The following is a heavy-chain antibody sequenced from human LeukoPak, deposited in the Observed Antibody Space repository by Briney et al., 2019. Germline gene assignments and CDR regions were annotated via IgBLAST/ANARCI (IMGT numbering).Heavy chain of an antibody. CDR1: GFTFSTYA. J-gene: IGHJ4*01. Sequence: PAGGSLRLSCAASGFTFSTYAMHWVRQAPGEGLEWVAGVWFGESSQSYADSVKGRFTISRDNSKNTVWLEMNSLRVEDTAVYYCAKGGRDTSKYYFDYWGQEPRSPYPQ. V-gene: IGHV3-30*02. CDR3: AKGGRDTSKYYFDY. CDR2: VWFGESSQ. D-gene: IGHD1-26*01.